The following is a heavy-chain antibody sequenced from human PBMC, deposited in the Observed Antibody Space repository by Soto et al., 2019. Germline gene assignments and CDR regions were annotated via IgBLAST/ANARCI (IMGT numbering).Heavy chain of an antibody. Sequence: QVQLQESGPGLVKPSETLSLTCTVSGGSISSYYWSWIRQPPGKGLEWIGYIYYSGSTNYNPSLKSRVTLSVDTSKNQFSLKQKSVTAADTAVYYCARRYGGTLDDWGQGTLVTVSS. V-gene: IGHV4-59*08. CDR2: IYYSGST. CDR3: ARRYGGTLDD. J-gene: IGHJ4*02. D-gene: IGHD4-17*01. CDR1: GGSISSYY.